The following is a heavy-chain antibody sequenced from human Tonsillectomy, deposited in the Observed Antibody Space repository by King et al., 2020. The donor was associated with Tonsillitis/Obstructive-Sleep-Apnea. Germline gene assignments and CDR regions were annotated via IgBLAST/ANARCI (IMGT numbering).Heavy chain of an antibody. D-gene: IGHD6-13*01. V-gene: IGHV4-59*01. CDR3: ARGLAAADYYYYYMDV. J-gene: IGHJ6*03. CDR2: IYYSGST. Sequence: VQLQESGPGLVKPSETLSLTCTVSGGSISSYYWSWIRQPPGKGLEWIGYIYYSGSTNYNPSLKSRVTISVDTSKNQFSLKLSSVTAADTAVYYCARGLAAADYYYYYMDVWVKGTTVTVSS. CDR1: GGSISSYY.